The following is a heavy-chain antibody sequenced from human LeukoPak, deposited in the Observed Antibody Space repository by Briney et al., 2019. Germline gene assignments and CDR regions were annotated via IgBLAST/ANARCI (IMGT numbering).Heavy chain of an antibody. CDR3: ARHGSYYDFWSGYPFHY. V-gene: IGHV4-59*08. CDR1: GGSISSDY. CDR2: IYYSGST. D-gene: IGHD3-3*01. Sequence: SETLSLTCTVSGGSISSDYWSRIRQPPGKGLEWIGYIYYSGSTNYNPSLKSRVTVSVDTSKNQFSLKLSSVTAADTAVYYCARHGSYYDFWSGYPFHYWGQGTLVTVSS. J-gene: IGHJ4*02.